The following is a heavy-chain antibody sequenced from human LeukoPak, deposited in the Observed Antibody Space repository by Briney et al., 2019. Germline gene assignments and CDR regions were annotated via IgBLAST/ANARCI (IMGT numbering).Heavy chain of an antibody. CDR1: GYTFTGYY. V-gene: IGHV1-2*02. CDR3: ARGALAYCGGDCYSPDY. Sequence: ASVKVSCKASGYTFTGYYMHWVRQAPGQGLEWMGWINPNSGGTNYAQKFQGRVTMTRDTSISTVYMELSSLRSEDTAVYYCARGALAYCGGDCYSPDYWGQGTLVTVSS. D-gene: IGHD2-21*02. CDR2: INPNSGGT. J-gene: IGHJ4*02.